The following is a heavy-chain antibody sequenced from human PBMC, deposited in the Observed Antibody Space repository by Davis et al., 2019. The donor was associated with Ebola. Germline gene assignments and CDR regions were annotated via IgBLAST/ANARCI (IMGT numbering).Heavy chain of an antibody. Sequence: GSLRLSCVASGFTFSSYGMHWVRQAPGKGLEWVAVISYDGSNKHYADSVKGRFTISRDNSKNTLYLQMNSLRAEDTAVYYCAKASNMGHQLLYGYFDYWGQGTLVTVSS. V-gene: IGHV3-30*18. D-gene: IGHD2-2*02. CDR2: ISYDGSNK. CDR3: AKASNMGHQLLYGYFDY. J-gene: IGHJ4*02. CDR1: GFTFSSYG.